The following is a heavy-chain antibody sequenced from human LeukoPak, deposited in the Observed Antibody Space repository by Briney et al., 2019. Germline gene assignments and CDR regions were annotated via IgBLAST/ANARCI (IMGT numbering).Heavy chain of an antibody. CDR1: GGSIISGGYY. V-gene: IGHV4-31*03. CDR2: IYYSGST. J-gene: IGHJ4*02. CDR3: ARDHGYSYGQDY. D-gene: IGHD5-18*01. Sequence: SETLSLTCIVSGGSIISGGYYWSWIRQHPGEGLEWIGYIYYSGSTYYNPSLKSRVTISVDTSKNQFSLKLSSVTAADTAVYYCARDHGYSYGQDYWGQGTLVTVSS.